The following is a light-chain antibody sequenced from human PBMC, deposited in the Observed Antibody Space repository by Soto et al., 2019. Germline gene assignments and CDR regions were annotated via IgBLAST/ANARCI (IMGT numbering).Light chain of an antibody. J-gene: IGLJ1*01. CDR2: EVT. CDR1: SSDIGGYNY. Sequence: QSVLTQPASVSGSPGQSITISCTGASSDIGGYNYVSWYQHHPGKAPKLLIYEVTNRPSGVSNRFSGSKSGKAASLTISGLQAEDEADYYCPSYTTSGSLFYVFGTGTKVTVL. V-gene: IGLV2-14*01. CDR3: PSYTTSGSLFYV.